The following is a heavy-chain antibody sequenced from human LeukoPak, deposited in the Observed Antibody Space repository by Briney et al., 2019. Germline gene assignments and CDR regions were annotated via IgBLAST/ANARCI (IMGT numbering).Heavy chain of an antibody. CDR2: ISSSSSYI. V-gene: IGHV3-21*01. CDR1: GFTFSSYS. CDR3: ARDTYCGGDCYSNFDY. D-gene: IGHD2-21*01. J-gene: IGHJ4*02. Sequence: PGGSLRLSCAASGFTFSSYSMNWVRQAPGKGLEWVSSISSSSSYIYYADSVKGRFTISRDNAKNPLYLQMNSLRAEDTAVYYCARDTYCGGDCYSNFDYWGQGTLVTVSS.